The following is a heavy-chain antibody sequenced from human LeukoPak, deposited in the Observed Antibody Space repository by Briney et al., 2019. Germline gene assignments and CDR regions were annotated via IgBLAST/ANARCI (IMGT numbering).Heavy chain of an antibody. Sequence: GGSLRLSCAASGFTFSSYSMNWARQAPGKGLEWVSSISSSSSYIYYADSVKGRFTISRDNAKNSLYLQMNSLRAEDTAVYYCASLPKGTVTTDESVIDYWGQGTLVTVSS. D-gene: IGHD4-17*01. CDR3: ASLPKGTVTTDESVIDY. CDR2: ISSSSSYI. CDR1: GFTFSSYS. V-gene: IGHV3-21*01. J-gene: IGHJ4*02.